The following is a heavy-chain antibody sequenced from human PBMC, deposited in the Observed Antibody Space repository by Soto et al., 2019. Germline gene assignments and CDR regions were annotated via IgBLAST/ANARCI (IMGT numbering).Heavy chain of an antibody. D-gene: IGHD1-26*01. CDR3: ARDGFTVTSSGSFDY. CDR2: ISAGKGDT. Sequence: VQLVQSGAEVRKPGASVKVSCKASGYTFSRYGISWVRQAPGKGLEWMGWISAGKGDTNYAQKFQGRVSMTTDTSTSTAYMELRSLTSDDTAVYYCARDGFTVTSSGSFDYWGEGTLVTVSS. CDR1: GYTFSRYG. V-gene: IGHV1-18*04. J-gene: IGHJ4*02.